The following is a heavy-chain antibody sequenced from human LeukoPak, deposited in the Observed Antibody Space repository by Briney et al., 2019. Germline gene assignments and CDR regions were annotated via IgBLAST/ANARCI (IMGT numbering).Heavy chain of an antibody. J-gene: IGHJ6*02. D-gene: IGHD3-10*01. CDR1: GGSITSGGHF. Sequence: SETLSLTCTVSGGSITSGGHFWSWIRQHPGKGLEWIGFIYYSGATYYNSSLKSRVTISADTSKNQLSLKLSSVTAADTAVYYCAGGPMIRELRYYYGMDVWGQGTTVIVSS. V-gene: IGHV4-31*03. CDR3: AGGPMIRELRYYYGMDV. CDR2: IYYSGAT.